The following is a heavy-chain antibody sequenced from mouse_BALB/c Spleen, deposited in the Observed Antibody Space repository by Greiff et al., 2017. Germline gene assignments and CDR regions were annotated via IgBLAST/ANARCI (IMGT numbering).Heavy chain of an antibody. CDR2: IRNKANGYTT. V-gene: IGHV7-3*02. Sequence: EVKLVESGGGLVQPGGSLRLSCATSGFTFTDYYMSWVRQPPGKALEWLGFIRNKANGYTTEYSASVKGRFTISRDNSQSILYLQMNTLRAEDSATYYCARAPYGYEGAMDYWGQGTSVTVSS. CDR1: GFTFTDYY. CDR3: ARAPYGYEGAMDY. D-gene: IGHD2-2*01. J-gene: IGHJ4*01.